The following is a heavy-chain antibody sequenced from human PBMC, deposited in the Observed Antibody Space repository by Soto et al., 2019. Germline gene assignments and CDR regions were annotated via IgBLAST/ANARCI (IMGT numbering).Heavy chain of an antibody. J-gene: IGHJ2*01. CDR2: IHPYNGNT. CDR1: WYTFTSYG. Sequence: GASGKGSWKASWYTFTSYGISWGRPAPGQGLDWMVWIHPYNGNTTHAQRLQGRVPMTTDRSTSAAYMELRRLRSVVTAVYYCARLSTPLWIDDLWGRGTLVTVSS. D-gene: IGHD2-2*03. CDR3: ARLSTPLWIDDL. V-gene: IGHV1-18*01.